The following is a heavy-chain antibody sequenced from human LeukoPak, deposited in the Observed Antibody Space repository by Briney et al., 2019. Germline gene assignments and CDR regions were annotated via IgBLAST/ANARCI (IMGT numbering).Heavy chain of an antibody. CDR1: GYTLTRYG. CDR2: ISAYNGNT. CDR3: ARDENGGLDY. Sequence: APLKVSCEASGYTLTRYGVSGVRQAPGHGREWMGWISAYNGNTSYAQKLQGRVTMTTDTSTSTAYMELRSLRSDDTAVYYCARDENGGLDYWGQGTLVTVSS. D-gene: IGHD1-1*01. J-gene: IGHJ4*02. V-gene: IGHV1-18*01.